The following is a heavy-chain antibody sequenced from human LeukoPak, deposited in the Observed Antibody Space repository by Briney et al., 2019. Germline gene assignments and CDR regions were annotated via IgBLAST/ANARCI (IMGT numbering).Heavy chain of an antibody. D-gene: IGHD2-15*01. CDR2: ISGSGGST. CDR1: GFTVSSNY. V-gene: IGHV3-23*01. Sequence: PGGSLRLSCAASGFTVSSNYMSWVRQAPGKGLEWVSAISGSGGSTYYADSVKGRFTISRDNSKNTLYLQMNSLRAEDTAVYYCAKEMTVVAPSDDAFDIWGQGTMVTVSS. CDR3: AKEMTVVAPSDDAFDI. J-gene: IGHJ3*02.